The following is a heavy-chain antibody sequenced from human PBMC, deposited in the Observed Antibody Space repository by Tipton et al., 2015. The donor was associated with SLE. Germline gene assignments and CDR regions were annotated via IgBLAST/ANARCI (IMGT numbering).Heavy chain of an antibody. CDR3: ARGLIAARFDY. CDR1: GGSFSGSS. J-gene: IGHJ4*02. CDR2: FNHSGSP. V-gene: IGHV4-34*01. D-gene: IGHD6-6*01. Sequence: TLSLTCAVYGGSFSGSSWSWIRQPPGKGLEWIGEFNHSGSPNYNPSLKSRVTRSVDPAKNQFSRKLSSVTAADTAVYYCARGLIAARFDYWGQGTLVTGSS.